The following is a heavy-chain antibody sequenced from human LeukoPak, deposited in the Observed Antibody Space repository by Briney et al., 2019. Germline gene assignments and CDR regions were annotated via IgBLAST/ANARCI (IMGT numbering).Heavy chain of an antibody. D-gene: IGHD6-13*01. CDR3: ASSGRIAWFDP. J-gene: IGHJ5*02. Sequence: PGGSLRLSCAASGFTFSSYSMNWVRQAPGKGLEWVSSISSSSSYIYYADSVKGRFTISRDNAKNSLYLQMNSLRAEDTAVYYCASSGRIAWFDPWGQGTLVTVPS. CDR2: ISSSSSYI. CDR1: GFTFSSYS. V-gene: IGHV3-21*01.